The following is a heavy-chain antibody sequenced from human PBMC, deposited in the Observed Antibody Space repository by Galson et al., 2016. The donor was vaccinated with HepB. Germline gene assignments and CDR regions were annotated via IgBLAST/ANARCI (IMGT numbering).Heavy chain of an antibody. Sequence: CAISGDSVSTDSATWNWIRQSPSRGLEWLGRTYYRAKWYKTYAVSVKSRITINPDTSTNQIFLQLNSVTPEDSAIYYCARATAHWDGGGDNWFDPWGQGTLVTVSS. J-gene: IGHJ5*02. CDR3: ARATAHWDGGGDNWFDP. V-gene: IGHV6-1*01. CDR2: TYYRAKWYK. CDR1: GDSVSTDSAT. D-gene: IGHD2-15*01.